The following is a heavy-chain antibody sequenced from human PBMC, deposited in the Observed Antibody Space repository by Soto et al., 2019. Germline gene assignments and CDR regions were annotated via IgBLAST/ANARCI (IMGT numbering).Heavy chain of an antibody. D-gene: IGHD2-8*01. V-gene: IGHV1-24*01. CDR1: GYTLTELS. CDR3: ATDGLIRGIVLIDAFDI. Sequence: ASVKVSCKVSGYTLTELSMHWVRQAPGKGLEWMGGFDPEDGETIYAQKFQGRVTMTEDTSTDTAYMELSSLRSEDTAVYYCATDGLIRGIVLIDAFDIWGQGTMVTASS. CDR2: FDPEDGET. J-gene: IGHJ3*02.